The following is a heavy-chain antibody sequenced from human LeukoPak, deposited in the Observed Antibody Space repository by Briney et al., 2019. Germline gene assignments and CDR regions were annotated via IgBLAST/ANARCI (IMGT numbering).Heavy chain of an antibody. D-gene: IGHD2/OR15-2a*01. J-gene: IGHJ5*01. Sequence: PGRSLRLSCVASGFIFENCAIHWVRQAPGKGLEWVSIVSFDGTNNFYADSVNGRFTVSRDNSKNTVYLHMNSLRPDDTAVYFCARDRNVIGADFDSWGQGTLVTVSS. CDR1: GFIFENCA. CDR2: VSFDGTNN. V-gene: IGHV3-30*04. CDR3: ARDRNVIGADFDS.